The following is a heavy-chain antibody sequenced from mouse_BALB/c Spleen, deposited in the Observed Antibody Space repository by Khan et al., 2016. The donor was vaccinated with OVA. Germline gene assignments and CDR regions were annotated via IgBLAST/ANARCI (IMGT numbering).Heavy chain of an antibody. CDR1: GYTFTSYW. D-gene: IGHD1-1*01. CDR2: IAPGSGST. V-gene: IGHV1S41*01. J-gene: IGHJ4*01. Sequence: DLVKPGASVKLSCKASGYTFTSYWINWIKQRPGQGLEWIGRIAPGSGSTSYNEMFKDKATLTVDTSSSTAYIQIRSLSSEATAVYFCARGNYYGNSAYAMDYWGQGTSLTVSS. CDR3: ARGNYYGNSAYAMDY.